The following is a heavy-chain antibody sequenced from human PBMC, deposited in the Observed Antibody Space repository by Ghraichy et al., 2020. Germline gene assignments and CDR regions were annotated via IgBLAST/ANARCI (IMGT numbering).Heavy chain of an antibody. Sequence: GGSLRLSCKGSGYSFTSYWIGWVRQMPGKGLEWMGIIYPGDSDTRYSPSFQGQVTISADKSISTAYLQWSSLKASDTAMYYCARPKYYYDSSGYYTSHFDYWGQGTLVTVSS. D-gene: IGHD3-22*01. CDR1: GYSFTSYW. CDR3: ARPKYYYDSSGYYTSHFDY. V-gene: IGHV5-51*01. J-gene: IGHJ4*02. CDR2: IYPGDSDT.